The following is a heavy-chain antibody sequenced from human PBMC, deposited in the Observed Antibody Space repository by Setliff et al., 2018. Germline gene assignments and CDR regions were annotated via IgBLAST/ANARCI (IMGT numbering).Heavy chain of an antibody. D-gene: IGHD1-26*01. V-gene: IGHV1-18*01. CDR2: IGAYNGNT. Sequence: ASVKVSCKASGYTFTNYGVTWVRQAPGQGLEWMGWIGAYNGNTYNAHKFQGRVTMTSDTSTSTVYMELSSLRSEDTAVYYCARVLHSGSYDDPLDYWGQGTLVTVSS. CDR3: ARVLHSGSYDDPLDY. CDR1: GYTFTNYG. J-gene: IGHJ4*02.